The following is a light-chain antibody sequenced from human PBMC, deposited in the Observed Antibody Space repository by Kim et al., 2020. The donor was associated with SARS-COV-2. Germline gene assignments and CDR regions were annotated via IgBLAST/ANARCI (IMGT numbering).Light chain of an antibody. CDR2: EDD. Sequence: GKPVTTSCTRSSGSIDDNYVQWYQQRPGGVPTTVIYEDDQRPSGVSDRFSGSIDNSSNSASLTISGLRTEDEADYYCQSYNRDNVIFGGGTQLTVL. V-gene: IGLV6-57*03. CDR1: SGSIDDNY. CDR3: QSYNRDNVI. J-gene: IGLJ2*01.